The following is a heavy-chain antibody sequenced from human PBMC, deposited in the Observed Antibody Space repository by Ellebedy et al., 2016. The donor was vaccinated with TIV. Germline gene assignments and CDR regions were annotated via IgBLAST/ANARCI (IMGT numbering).Heavy chain of an antibody. CDR2: INPNTGGT. Sequence: ASVKVSCXASGYTFTGYYMHWVRQAPGQGLEWMGWINPNTGGTNYAQKFQGRVTITRDTSINTAYMELSSLNYDDTAVYFCARDLQIDYWGQGTLVTVSS. J-gene: IGHJ4*02. CDR3: ARDLQIDY. V-gene: IGHV1-2*02. CDR1: GYTFTGYY.